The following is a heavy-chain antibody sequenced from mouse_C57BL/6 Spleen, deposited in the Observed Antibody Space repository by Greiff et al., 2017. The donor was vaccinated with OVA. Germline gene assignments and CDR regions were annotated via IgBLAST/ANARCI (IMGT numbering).Heavy chain of an antibody. Sequence: QVQLKQPGAELVKPGASVQMSCKASGYTFTSYWITWVKQRPGQGLEWIGDLYPGSGSTNYNEKFKSKATLTVDTSSSTAYMQLSSLTSEDSAVYYCARGAGTLYYAMDDWGQGTSVTVSS. J-gene: IGHJ4*01. CDR2: LYPGSGST. V-gene: IGHV1-55*01. CDR3: ARGAGTLYYAMDD. D-gene: IGHD4-1*01. CDR1: GYTFTSYW.